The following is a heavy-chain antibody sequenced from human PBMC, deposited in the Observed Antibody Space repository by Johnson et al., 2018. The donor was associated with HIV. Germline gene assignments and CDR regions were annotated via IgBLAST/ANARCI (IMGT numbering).Heavy chain of an antibody. V-gene: IGHV3-30*03. Sequence: VQLVESGGGLIQPGGSLRLSCAASGFTVSSNYMSWVRQAPGKGLEWVPLILSDGSNKYYADSVKGRFTISRDNSKNTLYLQMNSLRAEDTAVYYCAREGSGIAGGGAFDIWGQGTMVTVSS. J-gene: IGHJ3*02. CDR3: AREGSGIAGGGAFDI. D-gene: IGHD1-26*01. CDR2: ILSDGSNK. CDR1: GFTVSSNY.